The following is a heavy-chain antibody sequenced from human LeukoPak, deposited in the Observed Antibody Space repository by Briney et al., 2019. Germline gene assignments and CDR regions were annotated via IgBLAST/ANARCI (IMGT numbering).Heavy chain of an antibody. CDR3: ARDYPVVPYYYDSSGYYPGI. J-gene: IGHJ3*02. Sequence: SQTLSLTCTVSGGSISSGSYYWSRIRQPAGKGLEWIGRIYTSGSTNYSPSLKSRVTISVAPSKNQFSLKLSSVTAADTAVYYCARDYPVVPYYYDSSGYYPGIWGQGTMVIVSS. CDR2: IYTSGST. CDR1: GGSISSGSYY. V-gene: IGHV4-61*02. D-gene: IGHD3-22*01.